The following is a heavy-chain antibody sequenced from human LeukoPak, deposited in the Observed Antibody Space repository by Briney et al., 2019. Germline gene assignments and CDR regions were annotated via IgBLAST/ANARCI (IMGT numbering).Heavy chain of an antibody. CDR1: GFTFSSYA. CDR2: ISGSGGST. V-gene: IGHV3-23*01. D-gene: IGHD4-17*01. CDR3: AKDPGYDYGDFDI. Sequence: GGSLRLSCAASGFTFSSYAMSWVRQAPGKGLEWVSAISGSGGSTYYADSVKGRFTIPRDNSKNTLYLQINSLRAEDTAVYYCAKDPGYDYGDFDIWGQGTMVTVSS. J-gene: IGHJ3*02.